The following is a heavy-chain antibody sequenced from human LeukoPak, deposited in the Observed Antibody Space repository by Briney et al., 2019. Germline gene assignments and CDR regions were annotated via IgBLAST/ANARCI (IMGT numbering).Heavy chain of an antibody. CDR1: GFTFSSYG. Sequence: PGGSLRLSCAASGFTFSSYGMHWVRQAPGKGLEWVAVISYDGSNKYYADSVKGRFTISRDNSKNTLYLQMNSLRAEDTAVYYCARVGGSWYREIDYWGQGTLVTVSS. CDR2: ISYDGSNK. CDR3: ARVGGSWYREIDY. J-gene: IGHJ4*02. V-gene: IGHV3-30*03. D-gene: IGHD6-13*01.